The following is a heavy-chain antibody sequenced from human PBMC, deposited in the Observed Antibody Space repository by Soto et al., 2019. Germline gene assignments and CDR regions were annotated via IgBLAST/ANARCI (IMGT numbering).Heavy chain of an antibody. J-gene: IGHJ6*03. CDR1: GGSFSGYY. CDR2: INHSGST. D-gene: IGHD2-8*01. V-gene: IGHV4-34*01. CDR3: ARGLNLLMVYASPWYYYYMDV. Sequence: SETLSLTCAVYGGSFSGYYWSWIRQPPGKGLEWIGEINHSGSTNYNPSLKSRVTISVDTSKNQFSLKLSSVTAADTAVYYCARGLNLLMVYASPWYYYYMDVWGKGTTVTVSS.